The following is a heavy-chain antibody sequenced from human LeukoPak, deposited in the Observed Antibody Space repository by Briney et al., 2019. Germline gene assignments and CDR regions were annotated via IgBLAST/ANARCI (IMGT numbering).Heavy chain of an antibody. Sequence: VASVKVSCKASGGTFSSYAISWVRQAPGQGLEWMGGIIPIFGTANYAQKFQGRVTITADESTSTAYMELSSLRSEDTAVYYCAKRGYCSGGSCYGGAFDIWGQGTMVTVSS. CDR3: AKRGYCSGGSCYGGAFDI. CDR1: GGTFSSYA. D-gene: IGHD2-15*01. CDR2: IIPIFGTA. V-gene: IGHV1-69*13. J-gene: IGHJ3*02.